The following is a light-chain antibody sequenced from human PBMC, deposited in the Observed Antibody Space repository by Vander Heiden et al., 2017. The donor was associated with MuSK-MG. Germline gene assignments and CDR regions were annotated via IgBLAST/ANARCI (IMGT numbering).Light chain of an antibody. CDR2: KAS. V-gene: IGKV1-5*03. Sequence: DIQMTQSPSILSASLGDSVTLTCRASQSISTWLAWYQQKPGKAPKLLVYKASILEGGVPSRFSGSGSGTDFTLAISSLQPDDFASYYCQQEDSYPYTFGQGTKLXIK. CDR3: QQEDSYPYT. J-gene: IGKJ2*01. CDR1: QSISTW.